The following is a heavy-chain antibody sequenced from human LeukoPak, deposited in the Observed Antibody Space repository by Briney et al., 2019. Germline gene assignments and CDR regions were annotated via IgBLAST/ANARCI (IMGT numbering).Heavy chain of an antibody. D-gene: IGHD6-6*01. V-gene: IGHV3-21*01. Sequence: GGSLRLSCAASGFTFSSYSMNWVRQAPGKGREWVSSISSSSSYIYYADSVKGRFTISRDNAKNSLYLQMNSLRAEDTAVYYCARDPYSSSSTPDYWGQGTLVTVSS. J-gene: IGHJ4*02. CDR1: GFTFSSYS. CDR3: ARDPYSSSSTPDY. CDR2: ISSSSSYI.